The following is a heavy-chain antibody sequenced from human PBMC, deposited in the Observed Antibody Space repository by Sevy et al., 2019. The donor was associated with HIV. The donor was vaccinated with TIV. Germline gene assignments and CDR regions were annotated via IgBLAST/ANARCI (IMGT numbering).Heavy chain of an antibody. CDR3: ARREDNWFDP. CDR1: NGSISDYY. D-gene: IGHD1-26*01. J-gene: IGHJ5*02. CDR2: IYYTGST. V-gene: IGHV4-59*01. Sequence: SETLSLTCTVSNGSISDYYWSWIRQPPGKGLEWFGYIYYTGSTNYNPSLKSRVTISIDTSKSQFSLKLSSVTAADTAVYFCARREDNWFDPWGQGTLVTVSS.